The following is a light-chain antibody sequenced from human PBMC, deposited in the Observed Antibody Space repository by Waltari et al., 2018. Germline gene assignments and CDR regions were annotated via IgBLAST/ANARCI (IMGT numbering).Light chain of an antibody. J-gene: IGKJ2*01. Sequence: EIVLTQSPVTLSLSPGQRATLSCRASQSVDIFLRWYHQKAGQAPRLLIYDATKRAPGIPARFSGGGSGTDFTLTISSLEPEDVGLYYCHQGTTWPRTFGQGTKLEI. CDR3: HQGTTWPRT. V-gene: IGKV3-11*01. CDR2: DAT. CDR1: QSVDIF.